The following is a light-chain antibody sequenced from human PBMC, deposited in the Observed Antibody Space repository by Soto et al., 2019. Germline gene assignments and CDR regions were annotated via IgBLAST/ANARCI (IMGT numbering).Light chain of an antibody. CDR1: QDVSRY. CDR2: GAS. CDR3: QQLQRSRFT. J-gene: IGKJ3*01. Sequence: QLTQSPSSLSASVGDRVTITCRASQDVSRYLAWYQQKAGKAPKLLIYGASTLQSGVTSRFSGFGSGTEFTLTISSLQTEDFATYHCQQLQRSRFTFGPGTPVYV. V-gene: IGKV1-9*01.